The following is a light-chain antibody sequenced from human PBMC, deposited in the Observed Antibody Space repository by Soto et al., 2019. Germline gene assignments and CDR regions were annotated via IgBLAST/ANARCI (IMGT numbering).Light chain of an antibody. J-gene: IGLJ2*01. CDR1: SSDVGGYNY. V-gene: IGLV2-14*01. CDR2: DVS. Sequence: QSALTQPASVSGSPGQSITISCTGTSSDVGGYNYVSWYQQHPGKAPKLMIYDVSNRPSGVSNRFSGSKSGNTASLTISGLQAEDTTEYYCTSYTHRSTPPYVVFGGGTQLTV. CDR3: TSYTHRSTPPYVV.